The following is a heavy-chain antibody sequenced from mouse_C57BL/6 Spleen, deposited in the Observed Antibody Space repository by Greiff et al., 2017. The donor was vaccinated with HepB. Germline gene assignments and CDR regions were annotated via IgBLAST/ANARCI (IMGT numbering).Heavy chain of an antibody. J-gene: IGHJ3*01. CDR1: GFTFSDYG. CDR3: AWGDGFSWFAY. D-gene: IGHD2-3*01. V-gene: IGHV5-17*01. Sequence: EVQLVESGGGLVKPGGSLKLSCAASGFTFSDYGMHWVRQAPEKGLEWVAYISSGSSTIYYADTVQGRFTISRDNAKNTLFLQMTSLRSEDTAMYYCAWGDGFSWFAYWGQGTLVTVSA. CDR2: ISSGSSTI.